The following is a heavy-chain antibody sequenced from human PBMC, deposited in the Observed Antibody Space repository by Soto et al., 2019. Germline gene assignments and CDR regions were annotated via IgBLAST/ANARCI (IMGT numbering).Heavy chain of an antibody. D-gene: IGHD3-16*01. J-gene: IGHJ3*01. CDR2: IYHSGSP. V-gene: IGHV4-4*02. Sequence: QVQLQESGPGLVKPSGTLSLTCAASSGSIFTTNWWRWVRQSPGRGLQWIGDIYHSGSPKYNPSLKSQVSISIAMSKDRFFLNLTSVTAADTVVYNCARKPDVAPAKVGGGYVFDVWGQGTMVTVSS. CDR3: ARKPDVAPAKVGGGYVFDV. CDR1: SGSIFTTNW.